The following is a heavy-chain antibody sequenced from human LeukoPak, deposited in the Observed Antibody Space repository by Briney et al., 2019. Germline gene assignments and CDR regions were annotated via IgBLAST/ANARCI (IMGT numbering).Heavy chain of an antibody. CDR1: GGSISSYY. CDR3: AKEWGSNYGMDV. J-gene: IGHJ6*02. D-gene: IGHD7-27*01. Sequence: SETLSLTCTVSGGSISSYYWSWIRQPPGKGLEWIGYIYYSGSTNYNPSLKSRVTISVDTSKNQFSLKLSSVTAADTAVYYCAKEWGSNYGMDVWGQGTTVTVSS. CDR2: IYYSGST. V-gene: IGHV4-59*01.